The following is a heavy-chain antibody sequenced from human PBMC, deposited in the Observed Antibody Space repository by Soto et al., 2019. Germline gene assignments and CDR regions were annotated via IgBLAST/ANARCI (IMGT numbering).Heavy chain of an antibody. CDR1: GFTVSNNY. D-gene: IGHD3-10*01. Sequence: EVQLVESGGGLIQPGGSLRLSCAVSGFTVSNNYMSWVRQAPGKGLEGVSVIYSGGYTAYGDSVKGRFTISRDNSNNTQYLQKKSLGARAPAVFYCAANPGGGGYWGQGTLVTVSS. CDR2: IYSGGYT. J-gene: IGHJ4*02. V-gene: IGHV3-53*01. CDR3: AANPGGGGY.